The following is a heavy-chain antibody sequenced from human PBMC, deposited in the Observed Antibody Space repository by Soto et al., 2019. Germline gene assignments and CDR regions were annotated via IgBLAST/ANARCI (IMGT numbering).Heavy chain of an antibody. Sequence: QVQLQESGPGLVKPSETLSLTCTVSGGSISSYYWSWIRQPPGKGLEWIGYIYYSGSTNYNPSLKSRVTISVDTSKNQFSLKLSSVTAADTAVYYCARLVGRSLKFDPWGQGTLVTVSS. CDR1: GGSISSYY. CDR2: IYYSGST. V-gene: IGHV4-59*01. J-gene: IGHJ5*02. CDR3: ARLVGRSLKFDP.